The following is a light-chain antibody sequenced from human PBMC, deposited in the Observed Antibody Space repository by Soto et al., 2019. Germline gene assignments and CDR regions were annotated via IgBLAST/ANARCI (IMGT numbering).Light chain of an antibody. CDR1: QSVLYSSNKKKY. J-gene: IGKJ1*01. CDR3: QQYYSTPRT. CDR2: WAS. Sequence: DIVMTQSPDSLAVSLGGRSTMNCKSSQSVLYSSNKKKYLAWYQQKPGQPPKLLIYWASTRESGVPDRFSGSGSGTDFTLTISSLQAEDVAVYYCQQYYSTPRTFGQGTKVEIK. V-gene: IGKV4-1*01.